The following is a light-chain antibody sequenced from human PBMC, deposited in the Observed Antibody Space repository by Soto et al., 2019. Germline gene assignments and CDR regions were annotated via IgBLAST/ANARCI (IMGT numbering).Light chain of an antibody. CDR3: QSFDTGLTGPI. Sequence: QSVLTQPPSVSAAPGQRVTISCNGSNSNIGAHYEVHWYQQFPGTDPILLISNNTNRPSGVPDRFSGSRSGTSASLAITGLQSEEEADYYCQSFDTGLTGPILGIGTKVTVL. CDR1: NSNIGAHYE. CDR2: NNT. V-gene: IGLV1-40*01. J-gene: IGLJ2*01.